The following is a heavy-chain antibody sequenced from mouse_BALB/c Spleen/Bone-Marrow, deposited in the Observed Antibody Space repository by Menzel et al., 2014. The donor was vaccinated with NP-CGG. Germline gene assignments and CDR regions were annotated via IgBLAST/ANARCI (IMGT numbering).Heavy chain of an antibody. CDR1: GFNIKDTY. CDR3: ARWEYYAMDY. D-gene: IGHD4-1*01. Sequence: VQLQQPGAELVKPGASVKLSCTASGFNIKDTYMHWVKQRPEQGLEWIGRIDPANGNTKYDPKFQGKATITADTSSSTAHLQPSSLTSEDTAVYYCARWEYYAMDYWGQGTSVTVSS. CDR2: IDPANGNT. V-gene: IGHV14-3*02. J-gene: IGHJ4*01.